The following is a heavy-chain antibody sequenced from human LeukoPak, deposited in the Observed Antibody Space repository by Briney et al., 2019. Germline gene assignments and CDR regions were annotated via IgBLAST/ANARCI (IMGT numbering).Heavy chain of an antibody. CDR2: IWYDGSNK. D-gene: IGHD3-22*01. V-gene: IGHV3-33*06. J-gene: IGHJ4*02. CDR3: AKDPKRGSSGYYYFDY. CDR1: GFTFSSYG. Sequence: PGRSLRLSCAASGFTFSSYGMHWVRQAPGKGLEWVAVIWYDGSNKYYADSVKGRFTISRDNSKNTLYLQMNSLRAEDTAVYYCAKDPKRGSSGYYYFDYWGQGTLVTVSS.